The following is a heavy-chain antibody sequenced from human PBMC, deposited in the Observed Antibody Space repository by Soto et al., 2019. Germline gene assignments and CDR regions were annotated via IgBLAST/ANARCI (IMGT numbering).Heavy chain of an antibody. D-gene: IGHD2-2*01. V-gene: IGHV1-18*01. CDR3: ARGPESRSTAYFDY. CDR2: ISAYTGNT. CDR1: GFSFTDYG. Sequence: ASVMVSCKASGFSFTDYGFAWVRQAPGEGLEWMGWISAYTGNTNYAQKVQDRVTMSTDTSTSTAYLDLRSLRSDDTAVYYCARGPESRSTAYFDYWGQGTLVTVSS. J-gene: IGHJ4*02.